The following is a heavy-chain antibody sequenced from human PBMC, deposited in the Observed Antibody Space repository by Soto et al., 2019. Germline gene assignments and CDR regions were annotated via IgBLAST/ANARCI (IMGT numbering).Heavy chain of an antibody. J-gene: IGHJ4*02. CDR1: GYTFTSYD. CDR3: ALSTYVMITFGGVIAVPHY. CDR2: MNPNSGNT. D-gene: IGHD3-16*01. Sequence: ASVKVSCKASGYTFTSYDINWVRQATGQGLEWMGWMNPNSGNTGYAQKFQGRVTMTRNTSISTAYMELSSLRSEDTAVYYCALSTYVMITFGGVIAVPHYWGQGTLVTVSS. V-gene: IGHV1-8*01.